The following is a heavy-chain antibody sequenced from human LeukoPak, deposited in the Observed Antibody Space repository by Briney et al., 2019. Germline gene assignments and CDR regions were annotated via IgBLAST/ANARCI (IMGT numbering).Heavy chain of an antibody. D-gene: IGHD1-26*01. V-gene: IGHV3-30-3*02. J-gene: IGHJ3*02. CDR1: GFTFSSYA. Sequence: GRSLRLSCAASGFTFSSYAMHWVRQAPGKGLEWVAVISYDGSNKYYTDSVKGRFTISRDNSKNTLYLQMNSLRAEDTALYYCAKFQIVGATGAFDIWGQGTMVTVSS. CDR2: ISYDGSNK. CDR3: AKFQIVGATGAFDI.